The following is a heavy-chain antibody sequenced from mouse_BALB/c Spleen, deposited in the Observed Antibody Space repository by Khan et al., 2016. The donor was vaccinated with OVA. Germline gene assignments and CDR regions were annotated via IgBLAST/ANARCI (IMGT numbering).Heavy chain of an antibody. CDR3: ASGYGYGWYFDV. CDR1: GYTFTTAG. J-gene: IGHJ1*01. Sequence: QIQLVQSGPELKKPGETVRISCKASGYTFTTAGMQWVQKMPGKGLKWIGWINTHSGVPKYAEDFKGRFAFSLETSASTAYLQITNLKNEVTATYFCASGYGYGWYFDVWGAGTTVTVSS. V-gene: IGHV9-4*02. D-gene: IGHD2-2*01. CDR2: INTHSGVP.